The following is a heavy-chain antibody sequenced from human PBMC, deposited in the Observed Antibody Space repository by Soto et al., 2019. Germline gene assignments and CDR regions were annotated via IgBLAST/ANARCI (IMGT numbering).Heavy chain of an antibody. CDR3: VRYNYGYDY. D-gene: IGHD5-18*01. V-gene: IGHV3-64D*08. CDR2: IFSDGGSK. Sequence: GGSLRLSCSASGYTFSNHAMHWVRQAPGKGLDFVSAIFSDGGSKFYADSVKGRFTISRDNSKKTLYLEMSSLRPEDTAVYYCVRYNYGYDYWGQGTQVTVSS. CDR1: GYTFSNHA. J-gene: IGHJ4*02.